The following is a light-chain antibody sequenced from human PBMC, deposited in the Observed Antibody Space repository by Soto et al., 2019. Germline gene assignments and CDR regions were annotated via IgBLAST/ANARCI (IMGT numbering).Light chain of an antibody. J-gene: IGLJ1*01. Sequence: QSALTQPPSASGSPGQSVTISCTGTSSDVDGYNFVSWYQQHPGKVPKLIIYEVTKRPSGVPDRFSGSKSGNTASLTVSGLQAEDEADYYCSSYGGSNNRYVFGTGTKLTVL. V-gene: IGLV2-8*01. CDR3: SSYGGSNNRYV. CDR1: SSDVDGYNF. CDR2: EVT.